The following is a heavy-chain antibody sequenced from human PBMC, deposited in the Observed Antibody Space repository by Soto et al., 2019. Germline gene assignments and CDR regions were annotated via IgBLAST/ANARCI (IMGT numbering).Heavy chain of an antibody. CDR2: IYSGGST. V-gene: IGHV3-53*01. Sequence: EVQLVESGGGLIQPGGSLRLSCAASGFTVSSNYMSWVRQAPGKGLEWVSVIYSGGSTYYADSVKGRFTISRDNSKNTLYLQMNSLRAEDTAVYYCARVRQDYYYGMDVWGQGTTVTVSS. CDR1: GFTVSSNY. J-gene: IGHJ6*02. CDR3: ARVRQDYYYGMDV.